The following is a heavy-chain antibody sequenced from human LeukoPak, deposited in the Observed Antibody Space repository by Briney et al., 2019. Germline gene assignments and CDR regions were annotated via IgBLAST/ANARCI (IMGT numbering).Heavy chain of an antibody. J-gene: IGHJ4*02. Sequence: SGPTLVNPTQTITLTCTFSGFSLSTSGVGVGWIRQPPGKALECLALIYWDDDKRYSPSLKSRLTITKDTSKNQVVLTMTNMDPVDTATYYCALIVSGSHDFDYWGQGTLVTVSS. V-gene: IGHV2-5*02. D-gene: IGHD1-26*01. CDR1: GFSLSTSGVG. CDR3: ALIVSGSHDFDY. CDR2: IYWDDDK.